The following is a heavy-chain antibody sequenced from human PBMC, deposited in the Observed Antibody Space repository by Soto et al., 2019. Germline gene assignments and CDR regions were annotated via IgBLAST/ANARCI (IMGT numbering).Heavy chain of an antibody. CDR2: IDGNGIST. J-gene: IGHJ4*02. CDR3: AGARGGDYEGGFDY. D-gene: IGHD4-17*01. CDR1: RFTFSNYA. V-gene: IGHV3-23*01. Sequence: GGSLRLSCAASRFTFSNYAMTWVRQAPGKGLEWVSGIDGNGISTYYSDAVKGRFTISRDNSKNTLYLQMNSLRAEDTAIYYCAGARGGDYEGGFDYWGQGTLVTVAS.